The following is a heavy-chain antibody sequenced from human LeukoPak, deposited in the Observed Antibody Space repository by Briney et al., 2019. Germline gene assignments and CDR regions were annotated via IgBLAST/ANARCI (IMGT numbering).Heavy chain of an antibody. CDR1: GFTFSSYA. CDR3: AKDRSCSSTSCDLNWFDP. J-gene: IGHJ5*02. CDR2: ISYDGSNK. D-gene: IGHD2-2*01. Sequence: GGSLRLSCAASGFTFSSYAMHWVRQAPGKGLEWVAVISYDGSNKYYADSVKGRFTISRDNSKNTLYLQMNSLRAEDTAVYYCAKDRSCSSTSCDLNWFDPWGQGTLVTVSS. V-gene: IGHV3-30-3*01.